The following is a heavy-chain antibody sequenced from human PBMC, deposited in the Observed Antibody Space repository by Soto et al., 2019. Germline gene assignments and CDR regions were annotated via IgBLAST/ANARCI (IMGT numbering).Heavy chain of an antibody. V-gene: IGHV1-69*13. D-gene: IGHD2-15*01. CDR2: IIPIFGTA. CDR3: ARDCSGGSCYSSHYYYGMDV. CDR1: GGTFSSYA. J-gene: IGHJ6*02. Sequence: ASVKVSFKASGGTFSSYAISWVRQAPGQGLEWMGGIIPIFGTANYAQKFQGRVTITADESTSTAYMELSSLRSEDTAVYYCARDCSGGSCYSSHYYYGMDVWGQGTTVTVSS.